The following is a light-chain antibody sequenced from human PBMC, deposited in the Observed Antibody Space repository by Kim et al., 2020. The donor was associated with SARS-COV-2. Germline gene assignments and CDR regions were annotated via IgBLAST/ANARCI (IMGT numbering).Light chain of an antibody. CDR3: QAWDSSTAWV. Sequence: PGQTASITCSGEKVGDKYACWYQQKPGQSPVLVIYQDSKRPSGIPERFSGSNSGNTATLTISGTQAMDEADYYCQAWDSSTAWVFGGGTQLTVL. CDR2: QDS. V-gene: IGLV3-1*01. CDR1: KVGDKY. J-gene: IGLJ3*02.